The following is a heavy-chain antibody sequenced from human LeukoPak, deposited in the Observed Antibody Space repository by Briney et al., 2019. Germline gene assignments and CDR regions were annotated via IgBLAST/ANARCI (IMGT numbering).Heavy chain of an antibody. J-gene: IGHJ5*02. CDR2: INHSGST. V-gene: IGHV4-34*01. CDR1: GGSFSGYY. CDR3: ARGPRFDP. Sequence: SETMSLTCVLDGGSFSGYYWSWIRQPPGKGLEWIGEINHSGSTNYNPSLKSRVTIPVDTSKNQSSLKLSSVTAEDTAVYYCARGPRFDPWGQGTLVTVSS.